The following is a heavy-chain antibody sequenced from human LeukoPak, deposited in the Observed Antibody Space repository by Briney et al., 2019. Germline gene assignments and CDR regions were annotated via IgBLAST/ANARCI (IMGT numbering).Heavy chain of an antibody. CDR1: GGSFSGYY. J-gene: IGHJ4*02. CDR3: ARGLLSRGAAGTTLSRLFDY. Sequence: TSETLSLTCAVYGGSFSGYYWSWIRQPPGKGLEWIGEINHSGSTNYNPSLKSRVTISVDTSKNQFSLKLSSVTAADTAVYYCARGLLSRGAAGTTLSRLFDYWGQGARVTVSS. V-gene: IGHV4-34*01. CDR2: INHSGST. D-gene: IGHD6-13*01.